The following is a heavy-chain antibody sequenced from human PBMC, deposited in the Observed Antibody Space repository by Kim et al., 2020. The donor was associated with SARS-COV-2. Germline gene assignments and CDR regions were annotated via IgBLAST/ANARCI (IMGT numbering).Heavy chain of an antibody. J-gene: IGHJ4*01. CDR1: GFIFSNAW. CDR3: APDRGRRWDYSDS. Sequence: GGSLRLSCEASGFIFSNAWMTWVRQAPGKGLEWVGRIKAKSHGGAIDYGAPVKHRFTMSRDDSKNAFYLQMNSLTTDDTAVYYCAPDRGRRWDYSDSWG. CDR2: IKAKSHGGAI. V-gene: IGHV3-15*01. D-gene: IGHD4-17*01.